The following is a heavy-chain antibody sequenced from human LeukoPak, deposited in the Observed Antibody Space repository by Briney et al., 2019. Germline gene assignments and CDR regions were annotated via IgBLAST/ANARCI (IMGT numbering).Heavy chain of an antibody. CDR3: AKGGTSYGFSDWFVP. CDR1: GFTFDDYA. Sequence: PGRSLRLSCAASGFTFDDYAMHWVRQAPGKGLEWVSGISWNSGSIGYADSAKGRFTISRDNAKNSLYLQMNSLRAEDMALYYSAKGGTSYGFSDWFVPSGEGTLVTVSS. D-gene: IGHD5-18*01. J-gene: IGHJ5*02. V-gene: IGHV3-9*03. CDR2: ISWNSGSI.